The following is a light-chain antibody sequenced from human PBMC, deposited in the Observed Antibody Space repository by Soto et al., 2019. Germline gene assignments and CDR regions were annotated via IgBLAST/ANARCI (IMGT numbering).Light chain of an antibody. CDR3: QQRSNWPHLIT. CDR1: QSVTTF. Sequence: EILLTQSPATLSLSPGERLTLSCRASQSVTTFLAWYQQKPGQAPRHLIYDASNRAAGIPARFSGSGSGTDFTRTISRLEPEDFAVYYCQQRSNWPHLITFGGGTKVDIK. V-gene: IGKV3-11*01. J-gene: IGKJ4*01. CDR2: DAS.